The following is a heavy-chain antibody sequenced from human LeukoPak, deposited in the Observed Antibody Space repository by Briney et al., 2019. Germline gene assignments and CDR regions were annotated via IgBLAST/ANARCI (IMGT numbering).Heavy chain of an antibody. CDR3: AKDHDYGAYYCGMDV. J-gene: IGHJ6*02. V-gene: IGHV3-9*01. Sequence: GGSLRLSCAASGFTFDDYAMHWVRQAPGKGLEWVSGISWNSGSIGYADSVKGRFTISRDNAKNSLYLQMNSLRAEDTALYYCAKDHDYGAYYCGMDVWGQGTTVTVSS. D-gene: IGHD4-17*01. CDR1: GFTFDDYA. CDR2: ISWNSGSI.